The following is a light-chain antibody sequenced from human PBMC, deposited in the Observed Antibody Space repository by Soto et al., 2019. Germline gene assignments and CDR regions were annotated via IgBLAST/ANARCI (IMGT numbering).Light chain of an antibody. CDR1: QSVSNY. V-gene: IGKV3-11*01. Sequence: EIVLTQSPATLSLSPGERATLSCRTSQSVSNYLAWYQQKPGQAPRLLIYDASNRATDIPARFSGSGSGTDFTLTITSLEPEDFAVYYCQQRSVRPPLTFGGGTKVEIK. CDR2: DAS. J-gene: IGKJ4*01. CDR3: QQRSVRPPLT.